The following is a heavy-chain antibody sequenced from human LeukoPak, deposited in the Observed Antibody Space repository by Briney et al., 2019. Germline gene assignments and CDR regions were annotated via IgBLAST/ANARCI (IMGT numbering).Heavy chain of an antibody. Sequence: GGSLRLSCAASGFTFDDYAMHWVRQAPGKGLEWVSGISWNSGSIGYADSVKGRFTISRDNAKNSLYLEMNSLRAEDTASYYCAKDIGSSSWYLGNWGQGTLVTVSS. CDR3: AKDIGSSSWYLGN. J-gene: IGHJ4*02. D-gene: IGHD6-13*01. CDR2: ISWNSGSI. CDR1: GFTFDDYA. V-gene: IGHV3-9*01.